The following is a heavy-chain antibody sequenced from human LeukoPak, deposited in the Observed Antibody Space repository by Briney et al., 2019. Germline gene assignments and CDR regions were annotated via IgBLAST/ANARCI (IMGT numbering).Heavy chain of an antibody. D-gene: IGHD5-12*01. CDR2: ISGGADST. Sequence: GGSLRLSCAASGFSFSSCAMGWVRQAPGKGPDWVSSISGGADSTYYADSVKGRFTISRDNSKNTLYLQINSLRVEDTAIYYWWKARQYSGNQPVGDYWGQGALVTGSS. V-gene: IGHV3-23*01. CDR1: GFSFSSCA. CDR3: WKARQYSGNQPVGDY. J-gene: IGHJ4*02.